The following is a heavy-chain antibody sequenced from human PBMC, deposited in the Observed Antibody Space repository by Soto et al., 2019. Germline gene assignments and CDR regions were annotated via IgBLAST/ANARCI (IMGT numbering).Heavy chain of an antibody. CDR3: SKDQQQLVRCLGWFDP. CDR1: GFTFSNYA. D-gene: IGHD6-13*01. J-gene: IGHJ5*02. Sequence: GGSLRLSCAASGFTFSNYAISWVRQAPGKGLEWVSAISGSGDSTYSADTVKGRFTISRDNSKNTLYLQMKSQRAEDTALYSCSKDQQQLVRCLGWFDPWGQGTLVTVSS. CDR2: ISGSGDST. V-gene: IGHV3-23*01.